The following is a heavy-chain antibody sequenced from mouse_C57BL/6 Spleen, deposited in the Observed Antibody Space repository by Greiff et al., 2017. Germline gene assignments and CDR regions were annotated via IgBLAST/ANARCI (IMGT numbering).Heavy chain of an antibody. J-gene: IGHJ3*01. D-gene: IGHD1-1*01. CDR1: GYTFTSYW. Sequence: EVKLQESGTVLARPGASVKMSCKTSGYTFTSYWMHWVKQRPGQGLEWIGAIYPGNSDTSYNQKFKGKAKLTAVTSASTAYMELSSLTNEDSAVYYCTREETYGSSYSWFAYWGQGTLVTVSA. V-gene: IGHV1-5*01. CDR3: TREETYGSSYSWFAY. CDR2: IYPGNSDT.